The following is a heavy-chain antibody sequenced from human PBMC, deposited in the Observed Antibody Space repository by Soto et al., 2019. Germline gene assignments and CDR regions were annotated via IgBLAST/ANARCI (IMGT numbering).Heavy chain of an antibody. D-gene: IGHD2-15*01. CDR3: ARTYCSGGSCYGYYYYYYYGMDV. V-gene: IGHV3-21*01. CDR1: GFTVSSNY. CDR2: ISSSSSYI. J-gene: IGHJ6*02. Sequence: EVQLVESGGGLIQPGGSLRLSCAASGFTVSSNYMSWVRQAPGKGLEWVSSISSSSSYIYYGDSVKGRFTISRDNAKKSLYLQMNSLRVEDTAVYYCARTYCSGGSCYGYYYYYYYGMDVWGQGTTVTVSS.